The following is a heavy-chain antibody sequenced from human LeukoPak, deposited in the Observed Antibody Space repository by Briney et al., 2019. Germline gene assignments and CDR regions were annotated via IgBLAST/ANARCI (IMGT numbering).Heavy chain of an antibody. D-gene: IGHD1-1*01. J-gene: IGHJ6*03. V-gene: IGHV4-59*13. CDR1: DDSITMYY. Sequence: PSETLSLTCSVSDDSITMYYWTWIRQPPGKGLEWIGYVDHTGSTNFNPSLNGRVSISRDTTKNLFSLRLRSVTAADTAVYFCARGRVSSSTWYSTYYYYFYMDVWGKGTAVTVSS. CDR2: VDHTGST. CDR3: ARGRVSSSTWYSTYYYYFYMDV.